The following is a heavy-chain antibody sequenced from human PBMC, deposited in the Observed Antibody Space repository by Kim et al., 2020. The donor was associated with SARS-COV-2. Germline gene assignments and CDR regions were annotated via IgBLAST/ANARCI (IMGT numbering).Heavy chain of an antibody. J-gene: IGHJ6*02. D-gene: IGHD3-16*02. CDR1: GYTFTSYA. Sequence: ASVKVSCKASGYTFTSYAMHWVRQAPGQRLEWMGWINAGNGNTKYSQKFQGRVTITRDTSASTAYMELSSLRSEDTAVYYCAREGGIMITFGGIIVISPPDDYGMDVWGQGTTVTVSS. CDR2: INAGNGNT. V-gene: IGHV1-3*01. CDR3: AREGGIMITFGGIIVISPPDDYGMDV.